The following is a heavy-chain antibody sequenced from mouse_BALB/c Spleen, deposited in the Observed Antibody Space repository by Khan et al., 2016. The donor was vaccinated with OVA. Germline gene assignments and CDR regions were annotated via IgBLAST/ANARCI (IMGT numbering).Heavy chain of an antibody. V-gene: IGHV1-77*01. CDR2: IYPGSDNA. CDR1: GYIFTYYV. Sequence: QVQLKQSGPELVKPGASVKMSCKASGYIFTYYVITWVKQRTGQGLEWIGEIYPGSDNAYYNERFKGKATLTADKSSTTTHMQLSSLTSEDSAVYFGARGVGYYVYFDYWGQGTTRTVSS. J-gene: IGHJ2*01. D-gene: IGHD2-3*01. CDR3: ARGVGYYVYFDY.